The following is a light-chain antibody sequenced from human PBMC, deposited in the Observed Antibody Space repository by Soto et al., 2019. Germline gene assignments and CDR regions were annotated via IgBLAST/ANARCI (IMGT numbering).Light chain of an antibody. CDR2: AAS. Sequence: DIQMTQSPSSVSASVGDRVTITCRASQCISSWLDCYQQKPGKAPKLLIYAASSLQSGVPSRFSVSGYGTEFTLTNSSLQPEDFAPYYCRQANSFPPTFSGGTKEESK. CDR3: RQANSFPPT. J-gene: IGKJ4*01. CDR1: QCISSW. V-gene: IGKV1-12*01.